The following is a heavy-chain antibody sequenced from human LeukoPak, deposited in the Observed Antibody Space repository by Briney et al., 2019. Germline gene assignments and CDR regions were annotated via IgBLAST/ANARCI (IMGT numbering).Heavy chain of an antibody. CDR2: ISSGGTNK. Sequence: PGGSLRLSCAVSGFPFSRYSMSWVRQAPGKGLEWVASISSGGTNKHYADSVKGRVTISRDNAKDSLFLQLISLRAEDTAVYYCANQDYVWGSFRFWGKGTLVTVSS. CDR1: GFPFSRYS. CDR3: ANQDYVWGSFRF. J-gene: IGHJ4*02. V-gene: IGHV3-21*01. D-gene: IGHD3-16*02.